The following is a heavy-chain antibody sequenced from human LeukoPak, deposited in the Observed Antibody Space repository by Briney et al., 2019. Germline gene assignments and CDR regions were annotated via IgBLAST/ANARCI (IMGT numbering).Heavy chain of an antibody. J-gene: IGHJ6*04. CDR3: AELGITMIGGV. V-gene: IGHV3-20*04. CDR2: IDWHDDST. Sequence: GGSLRLSCAASGFTVDRYGMSWVRQIPGKGLEWVSSIDWHDDSTDYADSVKGRFTISRDNAKNSLYLQMNSLRAEDTAVYYCAELGITMIGGVWGKGTTVTISS. CDR1: GFTVDRYG. D-gene: IGHD3-10*02.